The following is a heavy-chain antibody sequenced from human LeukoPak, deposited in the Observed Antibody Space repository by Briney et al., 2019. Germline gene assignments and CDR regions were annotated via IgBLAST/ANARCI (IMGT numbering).Heavy chain of an antibody. CDR1: GFTFRSYA. D-gene: IGHD1-7*01. V-gene: IGHV3-23*01. J-gene: IGHJ4*02. Sequence: GGSLRLSCAASGFTFRSYAMTWVRQSPGKGLEWVSAIGGSGGTTYYADSVKGRFPISRDNSKNTLYLQMNSLRAEDTAVYYCAKDRGGNYSDYFDYWGQGTVVIVSS. CDR3: AKDRGGNYSDYFDY. CDR2: IGGSGGTT.